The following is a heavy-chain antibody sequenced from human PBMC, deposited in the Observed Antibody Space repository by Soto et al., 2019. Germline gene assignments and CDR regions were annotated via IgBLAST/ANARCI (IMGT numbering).Heavy chain of an antibody. CDR3: AREPLAHSYFDL. CDR1: GGSIGGYY. CDR2: MYNSERT. J-gene: IGHJ4*02. V-gene: IGHV4-4*07. Sequence: ASETLSLTCTVSGGSIGGYYWSWIRQPAGKGLEWIGRMYNSERTNYNPSLKSRVTMSMDTSKNQFSLRLTSVTAADTAVYFCAREPLAHSYFDLWGQGTLVTV.